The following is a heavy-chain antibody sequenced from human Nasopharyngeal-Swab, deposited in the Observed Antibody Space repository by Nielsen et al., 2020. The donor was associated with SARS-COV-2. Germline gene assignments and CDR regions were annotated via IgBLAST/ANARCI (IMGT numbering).Heavy chain of an antibody. V-gene: IGHV4-34*01. CDR2: INHSGST. CDR1: GGSFSDYN. Sequence: SETLSLTCAVFGGSFSDYNWNWIRQPSGKGLEWIGEINHSGSTNYNPSLKSRVTISVDTFKNQFSLKVTSVTAADTAVYYCARGISGVVPAPILGVGPYYHYYSMDVWGKGTTVTVSS. CDR3: ARGISGVVPAPILGVGPYYHYYSMDV. D-gene: IGHD2-2*01. J-gene: IGHJ6*03.